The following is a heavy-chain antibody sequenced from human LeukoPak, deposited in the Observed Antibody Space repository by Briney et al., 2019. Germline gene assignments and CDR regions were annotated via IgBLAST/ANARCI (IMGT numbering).Heavy chain of an antibody. J-gene: IGHJ4*02. Sequence: SETLSLTCTVSGGSISSYYWSWIRQPAGKGLEWIGRIYTSGSTNYNPSLKSRVTMSVDTSKNQFSLKLSSVTAADTAVYYCARDPTTVVTPGFDYWGQGTLVTVSS. CDR1: GGSISSYY. D-gene: IGHD4-23*01. V-gene: IGHV4-4*07. CDR3: ARDPTTVVTPGFDY. CDR2: IYTSGST.